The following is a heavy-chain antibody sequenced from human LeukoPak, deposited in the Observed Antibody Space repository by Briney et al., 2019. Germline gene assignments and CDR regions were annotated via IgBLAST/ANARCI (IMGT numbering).Heavy chain of an antibody. Sequence: ASVKVCCKASGYNFTDYYIHWVRQAPGHGLEWMGIRNPSGDSTTYAEKFQGRVTVTRDTSTSTVYLELSSLRSEDTAVYYCARGGALRYFEWFSSYWGQGTLVTVPS. V-gene: IGHV1-46*01. J-gene: IGHJ4*02. D-gene: IGHD3-9*01. CDR3: ARGGALRYFEWFSSY. CDR1: GYNFTDYY. CDR2: RNPSGDST.